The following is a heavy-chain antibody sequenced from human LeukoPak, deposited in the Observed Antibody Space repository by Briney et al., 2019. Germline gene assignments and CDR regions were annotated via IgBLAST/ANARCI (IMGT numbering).Heavy chain of an antibody. CDR3: AKDRGAGSSWYATMPTD. J-gene: IGHJ4*02. CDR1: GFTFDDYA. CDR2: ISWNSGSI. D-gene: IGHD6-13*01. Sequence: GGSLRLSCAASGFTFDDYAMHWVRQAPGKGLEWVSGISWNSGSIGYADSVKGRFTISRGNAKNSLYLQMSSLRAEDTALYYCAKDRGAGSSWYATMPTDWGQGTLVTVSS. V-gene: IGHV3-9*01.